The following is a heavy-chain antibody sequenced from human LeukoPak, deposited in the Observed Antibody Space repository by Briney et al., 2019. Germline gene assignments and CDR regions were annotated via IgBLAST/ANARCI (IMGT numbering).Heavy chain of an antibody. Sequence: SQTLSLTCTVSGGSISSGDYYWSWIRQPPGKGLEWIGYIYYSGSTYYNPSLKSRVTISVDTSKNQFSLKLSSVTAADTAVYYCARRQTTVTFSFDCWGQGTLVTVSS. CDR1: GGSISSGDYY. J-gene: IGHJ4*02. D-gene: IGHD4-17*01. V-gene: IGHV4-30-4*01. CDR2: IYYSGST. CDR3: ARRQTTVTFSFDC.